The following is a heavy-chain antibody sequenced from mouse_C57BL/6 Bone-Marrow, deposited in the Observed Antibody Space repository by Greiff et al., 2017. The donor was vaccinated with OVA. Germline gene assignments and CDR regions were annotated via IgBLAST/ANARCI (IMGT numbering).Heavy chain of an antibody. J-gene: IGHJ2*01. CDR3: ARGGAHLLLRSYFDY. Sequence: EVKVVESGAELVKPGASVKLSCTASGFNIKDYYMHWVKQRTEQGLEWIGRIDPEDGETKYAPKFQGKATITADTSSNTAYLQLSSLTSEDTAVYYCARGGAHLLLRSYFDYWGQGTTLTVSS. D-gene: IGHD1-1*01. CDR2: IDPEDGET. V-gene: IGHV14-2*01. CDR1: GFNIKDYY.